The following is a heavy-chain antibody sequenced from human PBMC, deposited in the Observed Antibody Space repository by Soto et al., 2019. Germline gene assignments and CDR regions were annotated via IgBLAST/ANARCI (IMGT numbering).Heavy chain of an antibody. Sequence: ASVKVSCKVSGYTLXELSMHWARQAPGKGLEWMGGFDPEDGETIYAQKFQGRVTMTEDTSTDTAYMELSSLRSEDTAVYYCATYYYDSSGSEYYFDYWGQGTLVTVSS. D-gene: IGHD3-22*01. J-gene: IGHJ4*02. CDR2: FDPEDGET. CDR1: GYTLXELS. V-gene: IGHV1-24*01. CDR3: ATYYYDSSGSEYYFDY.